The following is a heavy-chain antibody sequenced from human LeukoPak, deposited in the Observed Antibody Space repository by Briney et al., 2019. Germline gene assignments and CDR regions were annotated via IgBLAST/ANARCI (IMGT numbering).Heavy chain of an antibody. V-gene: IGHV3-74*01. CDR3: ARADYDSSGYSDY. D-gene: IGHD3-22*01. CDR1: GFTFSSYW. J-gene: IGHJ4*02. Sequence: PGGSLRLSCAASGFTFSSYWMHWVRQAPGKGLVWVSRINSDGSSTSYADSVKGRFTISRDNAKNTLYLQMNSLRAEDTAVYYCARADYDSSGYSDYWGQGTLVTVS. CDR2: INSDGSST.